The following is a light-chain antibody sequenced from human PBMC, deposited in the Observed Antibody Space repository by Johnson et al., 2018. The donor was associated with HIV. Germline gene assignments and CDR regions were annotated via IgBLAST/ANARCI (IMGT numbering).Light chain of an antibody. V-gene: IGLV1-51*02. CDR3: GTWDSSLSAQYV. CDR2: ENN. CDR1: SSNIGNNY. Sequence: QSVLTQPPSVSAAPGQKVTISCSGSSSNIGNNYVSWYQQLPGTAPKLLIYENNKRPSGIPDRFSGSKSGTSATLGITGLQTGDEADYYCGTWDSSLSAQYVCGTGTKVTVL. J-gene: IGLJ1*01.